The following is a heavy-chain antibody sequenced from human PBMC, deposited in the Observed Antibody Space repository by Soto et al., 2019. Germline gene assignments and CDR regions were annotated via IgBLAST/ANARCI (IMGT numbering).Heavy chain of an antibody. D-gene: IGHD2-2*02. CDR1: GGSISSGVYY. CDR2: IYYSGST. J-gene: IGHJ6*02. CDR3: ARDRGYYISTSCYKDYYYYYGMDV. Sequence: TQSLTCNVSGGSISSGVYYWSWIHQHPGKGLEWTGYIYYSGSTYYNPSLKSRVTISVDTSKNQFSLKLSSVTAADTAVYYCARDRGYYISTSCYKDYYYYYGMDVWGQGTTVTVSS. V-gene: IGHV4-31*03.